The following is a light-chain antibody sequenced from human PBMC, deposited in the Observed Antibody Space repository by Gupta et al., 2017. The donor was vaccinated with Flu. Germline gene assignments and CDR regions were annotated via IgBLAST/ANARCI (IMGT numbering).Light chain of an antibody. CDR2: GAA. Sequence: PPSMSASVGDRITITCRADLDIDNWAGGYQQKPVKPPKLLIYGAANLRGDVPSRFSGRGSGTECRRTSTSLQSEDCATYYCQQADRVPRTFGQGTKVDMK. CDR3: QQADRVPRT. V-gene: IGKV1-12*01. CDR1: LDIDNW. J-gene: IGKJ1*01.